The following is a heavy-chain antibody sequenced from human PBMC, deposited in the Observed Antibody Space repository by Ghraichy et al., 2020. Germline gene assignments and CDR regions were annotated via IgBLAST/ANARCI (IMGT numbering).Heavy chain of an antibody. CDR3: ARTHIAVADHAFDI. CDR1: GFSLSTSGMR. Sequence: SGPTLVKPTQTLTLTCTFSGFSLSTSGMRVSWIRQPPGKALEWLARIDWDDDKFYSTSLKTRLTISKDTSNNQVVLTMTNMAPVDTATYYCARTHIAVADHAFDIWGQGTMVTVSS. CDR2: IDWDDDK. J-gene: IGHJ3*02. D-gene: IGHD6-19*01. V-gene: IGHV2-70*04.